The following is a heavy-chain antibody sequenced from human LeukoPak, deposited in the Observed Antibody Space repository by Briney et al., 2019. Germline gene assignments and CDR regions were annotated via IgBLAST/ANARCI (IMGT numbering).Heavy chain of an antibody. CDR2: ISAYNGST. V-gene: IGHV1-18*01. J-gene: IGHJ4*02. CDR3: AREHLMVRGVMTNDY. CDR1: GYTFTSYG. Sequence: RASVKVSCKASGYTFTSYGISWVRQAPGQGLEWMGWISAYNGSTNYAQKLQGRVTMTTDTSTSTAYMELRSLRSDDTAVYYCAREHLMVRGVMTNDYWGQGTLVTVSS. D-gene: IGHD3-10*01.